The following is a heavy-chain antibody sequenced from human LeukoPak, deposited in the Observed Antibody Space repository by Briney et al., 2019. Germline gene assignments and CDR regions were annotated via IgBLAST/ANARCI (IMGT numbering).Heavy chain of an antibody. CDR3: ARNEGSYYNFWSGFYI. Sequence: VASVKVSCKASGYTFTSYGISWVRQAPGQGLEWMGWISAYNGNTNYAQKLQGRVTMTTDTSTSTAYMELRSLRSDDTAVYYCARNEGSYYNFWSGFYIWGQGTLVTVSS. CDR2: ISAYNGNT. J-gene: IGHJ4*02. CDR1: GYTFTSYG. D-gene: IGHD3-3*01. V-gene: IGHV1-18*01.